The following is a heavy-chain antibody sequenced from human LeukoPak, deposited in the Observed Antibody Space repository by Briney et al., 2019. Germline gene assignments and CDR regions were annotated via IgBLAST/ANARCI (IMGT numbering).Heavy chain of an antibody. Sequence: HAGGSLRLSCAVSGLSVSSNYMWWVRQAPGKGPEWVSVIFSAGSPNYADSVKGRFTISRDNSQNTLYLQMNSLRAEDTAVYYCARGLPLFFWGQGTLVTVSS. CDR1: GLSVSSNY. CDR2: IFSAGSP. V-gene: IGHV3-66*01. CDR3: ARGLPLFF. J-gene: IGHJ4*02.